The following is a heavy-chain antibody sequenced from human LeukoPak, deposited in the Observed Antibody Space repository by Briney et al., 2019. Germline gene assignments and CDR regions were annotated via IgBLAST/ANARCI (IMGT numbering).Heavy chain of an antibody. V-gene: IGHV3-23*01. Sequence: GGSLRLSCAASGFPFSGYYMSWIRQSPGKGLECISYISGGGSTYYADSVKGRFTISRDNSKNTLYLQMNSLRAEDTAVYYCAKRGFMTGIDYWGQGTLVTVSS. CDR3: AKRGFMTGIDY. CDR2: ISGGGST. J-gene: IGHJ4*02. D-gene: IGHD3-9*01. CDR1: GFPFSGYY.